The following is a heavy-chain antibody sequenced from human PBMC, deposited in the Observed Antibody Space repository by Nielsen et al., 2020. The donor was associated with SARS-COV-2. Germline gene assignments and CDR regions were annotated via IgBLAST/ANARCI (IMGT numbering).Heavy chain of an antibody. D-gene: IGHD3-3*01. Sequence: ASVKVSCKASGYTFTSYAMNWVRQAPGQGLEWMGWINTNTGNPTYAQGFTGRFVFSLDTSVSTAYLQISSLKAEDTAVYYCARAPILRFLEWLSRTLRDAFDIWGQGTMVTVSS. J-gene: IGHJ3*02. CDR1: GYTFTSYA. CDR3: ARAPILRFLEWLSRTLRDAFDI. CDR2: INTNTGNP. V-gene: IGHV7-4-1*02.